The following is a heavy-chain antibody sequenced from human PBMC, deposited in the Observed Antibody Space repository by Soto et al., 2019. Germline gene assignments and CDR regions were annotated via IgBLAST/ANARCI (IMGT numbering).Heavy chain of an antibody. Sequence: EVQLVESGGDLVQPGGSLRLSCAASGFTFSSSWMTWVRQAPGKGLEWVANIKEDGSDKYHVDSVKGRFTISRDNAKNSLYLQMNSLRAEDTAVYYCAKDRGYLTFDFWGQGTLVTVSS. CDR3: AKDRGYLTFDF. CDR2: IKEDGSDK. J-gene: IGHJ4*02. V-gene: IGHV3-7*01. D-gene: IGHD3-22*01. CDR1: GFTFSSSW.